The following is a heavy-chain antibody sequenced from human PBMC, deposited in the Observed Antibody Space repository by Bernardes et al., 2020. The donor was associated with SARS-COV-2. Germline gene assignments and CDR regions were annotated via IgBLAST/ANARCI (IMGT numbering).Heavy chain of an antibody. CDR3: AKDPSPTVVTPNWFDP. J-gene: IGHJ5*02. D-gene: IGHD4-17*01. Sequence: GGSLRLSCAASGFIFSNYAMTWVRQAPGKGLEWVSTISGSGGSTYADSVEGRFTISRDNSKNTLYLQMNSLRAEDTAVYYCAKDPSPTVVTPNWFDPWGQGTLVTVSS. CDR2: ISGSGGST. CDR1: GFIFSNYA. V-gene: IGHV3-23*01.